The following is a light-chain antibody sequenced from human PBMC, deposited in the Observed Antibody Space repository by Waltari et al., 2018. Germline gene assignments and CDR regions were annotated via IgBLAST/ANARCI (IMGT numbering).Light chain of an antibody. Sequence: QAVVTQEPSLTVSPGGTVTLTCGSSTGAVTSGHYPYWFQQKPGQAPRTLIYDTSNKHSGTPGLFSGALRGGKAALTLSGAQPEDEAEYSCLLYYGCARVFGGGTRLTVL. CDR2: DTS. CDR1: TGAVTSGHY. CDR3: LLYYGCARV. V-gene: IGLV7-46*01. J-gene: IGLJ3*02.